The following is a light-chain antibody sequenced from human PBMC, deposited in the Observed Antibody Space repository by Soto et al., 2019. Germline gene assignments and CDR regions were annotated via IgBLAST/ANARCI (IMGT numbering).Light chain of an antibody. CDR1: QTVISSY. V-gene: IGKV3-20*01. CDR3: QQYGNSPMYT. CDR2: GPS. Sequence: EIVLTQSPGTLSLSPGERATLSCRASQTVISSYLAWYQQKPGQAPRLLIYGPSTRATGVPDRFSGGGSGADFTLTVSRLEPEDFAVYYCQQYGNSPMYTFGQGTKVDIK. J-gene: IGKJ2*01.